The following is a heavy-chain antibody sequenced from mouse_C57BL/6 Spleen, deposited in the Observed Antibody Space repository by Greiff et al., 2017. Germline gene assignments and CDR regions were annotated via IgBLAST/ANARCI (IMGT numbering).Heavy chain of an antibody. V-gene: IGHV1-64*01. J-gene: IGHJ4*01. CDR3: ARSDISPPSAMDY. D-gene: IGHD1-1*01. CDR1: GYTFTSYW. Sequence: QVQLKQPGAELVKPGASVKLSCKASGYTFTSYWMHWVKQRPGQGLEWIGMIHPNSGSTNYNEKFKSKATLTVDKSSSTAYMQLSSLTSEDSAVYYCARSDISPPSAMDYWGQGTSVTVSS. CDR2: IHPNSGST.